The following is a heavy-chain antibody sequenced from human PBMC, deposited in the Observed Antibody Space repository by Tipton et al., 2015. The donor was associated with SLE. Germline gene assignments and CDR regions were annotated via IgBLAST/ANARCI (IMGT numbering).Heavy chain of an antibody. Sequence: TLSLTCTVSGGSISSGGYYWSWIRQHPGKGLEWIGYIYYSGSTYYNPSLKSRVTISVDTSKNQFSLKLSSVTAADTAVYYCARFHTMVRGVDYWGQGTLVTVSS. J-gene: IGHJ4*02. CDR2: IYYSGST. CDR3: ARFHTMVRGVDY. CDR1: GGSISSGGYY. V-gene: IGHV4-30-4*08. D-gene: IGHD3-10*01.